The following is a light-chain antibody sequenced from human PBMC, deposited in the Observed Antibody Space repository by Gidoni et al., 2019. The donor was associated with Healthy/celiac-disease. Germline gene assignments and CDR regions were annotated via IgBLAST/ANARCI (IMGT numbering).Light chain of an antibody. CDR2: DAS. J-gene: IGKJ4*01. Sequence: AIQLTQSPSSLSASVGDRVTITCRASQGISSALAWYQQKPGKAHKLLIYDASSLESGVPSRFSGSGSGTDFTLTISSLQPEDFATYYCQQFNSYPLALTFGGGTKVEIK. CDR1: QGISSA. CDR3: QQFNSYPLALT. V-gene: IGKV1-13*02.